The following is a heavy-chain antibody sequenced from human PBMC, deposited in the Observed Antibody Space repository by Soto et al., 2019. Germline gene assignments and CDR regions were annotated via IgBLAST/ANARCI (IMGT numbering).Heavy chain of an antibody. Sequence: QVQLVESGGGVVQPGRSLRLSCAASGFTFSSYAMHWVRQAPGKGLEWVAVISYDGSNKYYADSVKGRFTISRDNSKNTLYLEMNSLRADDTAVYYCARDVYYYGSGTDYWGQGTLVTVSS. V-gene: IGHV3-30-3*01. CDR2: ISYDGSNK. J-gene: IGHJ4*02. CDR1: GFTFSSYA. CDR3: ARDVYYYGSGTDY. D-gene: IGHD3-10*01.